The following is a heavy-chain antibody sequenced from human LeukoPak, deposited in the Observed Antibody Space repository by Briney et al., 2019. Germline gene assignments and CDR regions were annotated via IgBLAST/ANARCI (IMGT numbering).Heavy chain of an antibody. D-gene: IGHD3-10*01. Sequence: GGSLRLSCAASGFTFSSYEMNWVRQAPGKGLEWVSYISSSGSTIYYADSVEGRFTISREHAKNSLYLQMNSLRAEDTAVYYCAREGLLWFGELSRYFDYWGQGTLVTVSS. CDR2: ISSSGSTI. CDR1: GFTFSSYE. V-gene: IGHV3-48*03. CDR3: AREGLLWFGELSRYFDY. J-gene: IGHJ4*02.